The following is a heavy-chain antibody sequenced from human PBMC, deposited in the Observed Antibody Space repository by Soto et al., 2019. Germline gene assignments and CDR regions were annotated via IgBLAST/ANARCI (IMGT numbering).Heavy chain of an antibody. J-gene: IGHJ6*02. CDR1: GFTFSSFW. V-gene: IGHV3-74*01. CDR3: ARDPLIGNTDYGLDV. D-gene: IGHD2-21*01. CDR2: INNDGSST. Sequence: SLRLSCASSGFTFSSFWMHWVRQAPGKGLVWVSRINNDGSSTAYADSVKGRFTISRDNAKSTLYLQVTSLRAEDTAVYYCARDPLIGNTDYGLDVWGQGTTVTVSS.